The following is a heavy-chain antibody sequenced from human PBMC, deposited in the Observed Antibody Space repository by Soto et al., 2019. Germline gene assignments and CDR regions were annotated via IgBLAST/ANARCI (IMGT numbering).Heavy chain of an antibody. D-gene: IGHD1-26*01. CDR2: IYYSGST. CDR3: ARHDEWEPLLKDGHAFDI. V-gene: IGHV4-39*01. J-gene: IGHJ3*02. CDR1: GGSISSSSYY. Sequence: SETLSLTCTVSGGSISSSSYYWGWIRQPPGKGLEWIGSIYYSGSTYYNPSLKSRVTISVDTSKNQFSLKLSSVTAADTAVYYCARHDEWEPLLKDGHAFDIWGQGTMVTVSS.